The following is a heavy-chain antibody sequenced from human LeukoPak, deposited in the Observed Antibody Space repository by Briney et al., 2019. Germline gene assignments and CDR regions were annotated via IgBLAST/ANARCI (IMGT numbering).Heavy chain of an antibody. D-gene: IGHD2-15*01. CDR1: AFSFSSYW. J-gene: IGHJ6*03. V-gene: IGHV3-7*01. CDR2: IKQDGSDK. Sequence: GGSLRLSRAASAFSFSSYWMNWVRQAPGKGLEWVANIKQDGSDKNYVDSVKGRFTISRDNAKNSLYLQLNSLRVEDTAVYYCARASSGGWSAYYFFYMVVWGRGTTVTVSS. CDR3: ARASSGGWSAYYFFYMVV.